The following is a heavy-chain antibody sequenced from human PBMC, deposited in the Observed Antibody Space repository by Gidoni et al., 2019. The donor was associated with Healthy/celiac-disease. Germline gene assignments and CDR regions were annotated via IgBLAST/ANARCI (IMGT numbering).Heavy chain of an antibody. CDR1: GYPFRRYS. CDR3: ARVKAEVRGSGRSDILYYYYYYMDV. Sequence: EVQLVESGGGLVKPGGSLRLSCAASGYPFRRYSMNWVRQAPGKGLGWGSSISSSSSYIDYAVSGKGRCTISRDNAKNSLYLQMNSLRAEETAVYYCARVKAEVRGSGRSDILYYYYYYMDVWGKGTTVTVSS. D-gene: IGHD3-10*01. CDR2: ISSSSSYI. J-gene: IGHJ6*03. V-gene: IGHV3-21*01.